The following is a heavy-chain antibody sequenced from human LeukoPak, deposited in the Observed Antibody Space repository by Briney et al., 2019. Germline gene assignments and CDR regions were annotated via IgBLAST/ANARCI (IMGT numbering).Heavy chain of an antibody. V-gene: IGHV1-8*01. J-gene: IGHJ5*02. CDR1: GYTFTSYD. CDR3: ARPRASAYNWFDP. CDR2: MNPNSGNT. D-gene: IGHD6-25*01. Sequence: ASVKVSCKASGYTFTSYDMNWVRQATGQGLEWMGWMNPNSGNTGYAQKFQGRVTMTRDTSISTAYMELSRLRSDDTAVYYCARPRASAYNWFDPWGQGTLVTVSS.